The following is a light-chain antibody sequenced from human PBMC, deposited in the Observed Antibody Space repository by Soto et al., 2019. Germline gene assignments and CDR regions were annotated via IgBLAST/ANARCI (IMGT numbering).Light chain of an antibody. Sequence: EIVMTQSPATLSVSPGERATLSCRAIQSVSSSYLAWYQQKPGQAPRLLIYRTSNRATGIPDRFSGSGSGTDFTLTISSLQSEDFAVYYCQQYKNWLALTFGGGTKVDIK. CDR2: RTS. J-gene: IGKJ4*01. CDR1: QSVSSSY. V-gene: IGKV3D-15*01. CDR3: QQYKNWLALT.